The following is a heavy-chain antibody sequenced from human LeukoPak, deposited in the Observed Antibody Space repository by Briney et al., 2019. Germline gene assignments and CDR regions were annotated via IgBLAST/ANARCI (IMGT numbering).Heavy chain of an antibody. V-gene: IGHV1-2*04. CDR3: ATGGPQTSGEKRGLDY. Sequence: ASVKVSCKASGYRFTDFSIYWVRQAPGQGLEWMGWFNPNTGDAKYAEKFQGWITMTSDTSIRTAYMEIRSLKSDDTATYYCATGGPQTSGEKRGLDYWGQGTLVTVSS. CDR1: GYRFTDFS. J-gene: IGHJ4*02. CDR2: FNPNTGDA. D-gene: IGHD6-25*01.